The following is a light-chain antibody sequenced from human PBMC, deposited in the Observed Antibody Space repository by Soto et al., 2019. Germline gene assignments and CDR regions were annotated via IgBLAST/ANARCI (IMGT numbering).Light chain of an antibody. CDR3: SSYTDSSNYV. CDR2: EVT. Sequence: QSALAQPSSVSGSPGQSITISCTGTSTDVGGYNYVSWYQHHSGKAPKLLIYEVTNRPSGISDRFSGSKSVNTASLTISGLQAEDESDYYCSSYTDSSNYVFGTGTKSPS. J-gene: IGLJ1*01. CDR1: STDVGGYNY. V-gene: IGLV2-14*01.